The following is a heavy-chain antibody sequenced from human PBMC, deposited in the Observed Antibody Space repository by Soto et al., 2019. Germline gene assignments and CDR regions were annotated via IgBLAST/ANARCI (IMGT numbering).Heavy chain of an antibody. Sequence: SETLSLTCTVSGGSVSANSYYWNWIRQPPGKDLEWIGYIYYSGSAYYNPSLKSRVTISVDTSKNQFSLKMTSVTTADTAVYYCARGHRNWFDPWGQGTLVTVSS. J-gene: IGHJ5*02. CDR1: GGSVSANSYY. CDR2: IYYSGSA. CDR3: ARGHRNWFDP. V-gene: IGHV4-61*01.